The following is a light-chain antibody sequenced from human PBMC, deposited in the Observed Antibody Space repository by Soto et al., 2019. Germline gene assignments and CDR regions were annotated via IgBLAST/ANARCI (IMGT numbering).Light chain of an antibody. Sequence: QSVLTQPRSVSGSPGQSVTISCTGTSSDVGGYNYVSWYQHHPGKAPKLVIYDVNKRPSGVPDRFSGSKSGNTASLTVSGLQAEDEADYSCCSYAGTYTQWVFGGGTKLTVL. CDR2: DVN. CDR1: SSDVGGYNY. CDR3: CSYAGTYTQWV. V-gene: IGLV2-11*01. J-gene: IGLJ3*02.